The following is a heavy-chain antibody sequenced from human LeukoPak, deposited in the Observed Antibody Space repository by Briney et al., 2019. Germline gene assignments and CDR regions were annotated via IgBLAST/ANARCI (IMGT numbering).Heavy chain of an antibody. J-gene: IGHJ3*02. D-gene: IGHD2-2*02. CDR3: ATGNGYCSSTSCYRWGAFDI. CDR2: IWYDGSNK. Sequence: PGGSLRLSCAASGFTFSSYGMHWVRQAPGKGLEWVAVIWYDGSNKYYADSVKGRFTISRDNSKNTLYLQMNSLRAEDTAVYYCATGNGYCSSTSCYRWGAFDIWGQGTMVTASS. CDR1: GFTFSSYG. V-gene: IGHV3-33*01.